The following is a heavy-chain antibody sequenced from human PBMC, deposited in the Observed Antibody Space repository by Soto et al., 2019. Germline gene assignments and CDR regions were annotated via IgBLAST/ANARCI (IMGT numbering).Heavy chain of an antibody. Sequence: GGSLRLSCAASGFTFSSYAMHWVRQAPGKGLEWVAVISYDGSNKYYADSVKGRFTISRDNSKNTLYLQMNSLRAEDTAVYYCARDDNDCTNGVCYFFDYRGQGTLVTVSS. V-gene: IGHV3-30*04. CDR2: ISYDGSNK. CDR1: GFTFSSYA. CDR3: ARDDNDCTNGVCYFFDY. D-gene: IGHD2-8*01. J-gene: IGHJ4*02.